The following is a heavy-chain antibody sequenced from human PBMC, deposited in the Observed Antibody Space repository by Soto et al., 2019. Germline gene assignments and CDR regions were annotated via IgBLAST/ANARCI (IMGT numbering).Heavy chain of an antibody. V-gene: IGHV1-69*13. CDR2: TTAILGTR. CDR1: GDTLSHYG. Sequence: VASVKVSCKASGDTLSHYGVSWVRQVPGKGLEWMGGTTAILGTRDYAQKFQGRMTITSDESTTTSYMELNSLTSDDTAVYYCAAGDSSDTGDHWGQGTQVTVSS. CDR3: AAGDSSDTGDH. D-gene: IGHD5-18*01. J-gene: IGHJ4*02.